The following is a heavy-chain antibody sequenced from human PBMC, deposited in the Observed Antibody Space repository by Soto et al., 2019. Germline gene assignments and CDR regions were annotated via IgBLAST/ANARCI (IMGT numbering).Heavy chain of an antibody. CDR1: GGSISSYY. J-gene: IGHJ5*02. D-gene: IGHD3-3*01. V-gene: IGHV4-59*01. CDR2: IYYSGST. Sequence: SETLSLTCTVSGGSISSYYWTWIRQPPGKGLEWIGYIYYSGSTNHNPSLKSRVTISVGTSKNQFSLKLSSVTAADTAVYYCARVNDFWTGYYSTNWFDPWGQGTLVTVSS. CDR3: ARVNDFWTGYYSTNWFDP.